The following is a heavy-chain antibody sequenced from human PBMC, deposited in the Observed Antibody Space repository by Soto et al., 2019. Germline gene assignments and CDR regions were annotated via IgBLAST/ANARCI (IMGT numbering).Heavy chain of an antibody. CDR2: INPSGGST. Sequence: ASVKVSCKASGYTFTSYYMHWVRQAPGQGLEWMGIINPSGGSTSYAQKFQGRVTMTRDTSTSTVYMELSSLRSEDTAVYYCARGAHVLRYFDWSHYGMDVWGQGTTVTVSS. D-gene: IGHD3-9*01. CDR1: GYTFTSYY. V-gene: IGHV1-46*03. J-gene: IGHJ6*02. CDR3: ARGAHVLRYFDWSHYGMDV.